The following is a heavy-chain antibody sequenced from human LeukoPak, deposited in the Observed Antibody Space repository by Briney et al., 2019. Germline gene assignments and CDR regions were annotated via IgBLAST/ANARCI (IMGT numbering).Heavy chain of an antibody. V-gene: IGHV3-48*03. CDR3: ARYSSSWHYYFDY. CDR2: ISSSDNTI. CDR1: GFTFSSYD. J-gene: IGHJ4*02. D-gene: IGHD6-13*01. Sequence: GGSLRLSCAASGFTFSSYDMNWVGQAPGKRLEWVSYISSSDNTIYYTDSVKGRFTISRDNAQNSLYLQMNSLRAEDTAVYYCARYSSSWHYYFDYWGQGTPVTVSS.